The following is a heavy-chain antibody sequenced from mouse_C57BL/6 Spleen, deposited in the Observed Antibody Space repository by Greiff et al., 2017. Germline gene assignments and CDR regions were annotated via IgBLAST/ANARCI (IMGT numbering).Heavy chain of an antibody. D-gene: IGHD1-1*01. J-gene: IGHJ1*03. CDR1: GFTFSDAW. V-gene: IGHV6-6*01. Sequence: EVKVEESGGGLVQPGGSMKLSCAASGFTFSDAWMDWVRQSPEKGLEWVAEIRNKANNHATYYAESVKGRFTISRDDSKSSVYLQMNSLRAEDTGIYYCTRTPVVEGDWYFDVWGTGTTVTVSS. CDR3: TRTPVVEGDWYFDV. CDR2: IRNKANNHAT.